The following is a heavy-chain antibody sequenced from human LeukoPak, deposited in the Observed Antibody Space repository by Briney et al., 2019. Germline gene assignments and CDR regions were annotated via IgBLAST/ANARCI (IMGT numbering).Heavy chain of an antibody. D-gene: IGHD3-10*01. CDR3: ARDLYSGNYYNGGGGYFDY. CDR2: IIPIFGTA. CDR1: GGTFSSYA. Sequence: SVKVSSKAFGGTFSSYAISWVRQAPGQGLEWMGGIIPIFGTANYAQKFQGRVTITADESTSTAYMELSSLRSEDTAVYYCARDLYSGNYYNGGGGYFDYWGQGTLVTVSS. V-gene: IGHV1-69*13. J-gene: IGHJ4*02.